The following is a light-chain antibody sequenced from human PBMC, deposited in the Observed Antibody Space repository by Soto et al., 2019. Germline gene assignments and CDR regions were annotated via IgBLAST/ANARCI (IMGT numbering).Light chain of an antibody. CDR1: HDISSW. Sequence: DIQMTQSPSSVSASVGDRVTITCRASHDISSWLAWYQQRPGKAPKLLIYAASSLQSGVPSRFSGSGPGTDFTLTINSLQPEDFATYYCQQANSFPLTFGPGTKVDIK. CDR2: AAS. V-gene: IGKV1D-12*01. J-gene: IGKJ3*01. CDR3: QQANSFPLT.